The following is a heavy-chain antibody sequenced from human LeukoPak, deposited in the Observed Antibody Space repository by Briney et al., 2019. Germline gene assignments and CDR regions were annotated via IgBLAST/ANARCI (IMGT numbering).Heavy chain of an antibody. CDR1: GYVFTKFW. J-gene: IGHJ4*02. CDR3: ARQDIEMATGSFDY. Sequence: GESLKISCKGSGYVFTKFWIGWVRRMPGKGLDWMGIIWPSDSDARYSPSFQGQVSISVDNSITTAYLQWSSLKASDTAMYYCARQDIEMATGSFDYWGQGTLVTVSS. CDR2: IWPSDSDA. D-gene: IGHD5-24*01. V-gene: IGHV5-51*01.